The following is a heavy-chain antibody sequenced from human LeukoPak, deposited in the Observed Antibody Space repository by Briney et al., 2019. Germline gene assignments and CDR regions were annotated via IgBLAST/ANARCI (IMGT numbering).Heavy chain of an antibody. D-gene: IGHD2-2*01. V-gene: IGHV1-3*01. J-gene: IGHJ4*02. Sequence: ASVKVSCKASGYTFTNYALHWVRPAPGQRVEWMGWINAGNGDTKYSQKFQGRVTITRDTSASTAYMELSSLRSEDTAVYHCARGYCSTTSCQYYFDYWGQGTLVSVSS. CDR2: INAGNGDT. CDR3: ARGYCSTTSCQYYFDY. CDR1: GYTFTNYA.